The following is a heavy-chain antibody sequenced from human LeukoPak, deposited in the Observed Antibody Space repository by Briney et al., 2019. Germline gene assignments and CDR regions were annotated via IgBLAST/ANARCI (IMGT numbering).Heavy chain of an antibody. J-gene: IGHJ6*04. D-gene: IGHD6-19*01. CDR3: AKDSSRWFLYISGMDV. CDR2: ISYDGSNK. V-gene: IGHV3-30*18. CDR1: GFTFSSYG. Sequence: GRSLRLSCAASGFTFSSYGMHWVRQAPGKGLEWVAVISYDGSNKYYADSVKGRFTISRDNSKNALYLQMNSLRAEDTAVYYCAKDSSRWFLYISGMDVWGKGTTVTVSS.